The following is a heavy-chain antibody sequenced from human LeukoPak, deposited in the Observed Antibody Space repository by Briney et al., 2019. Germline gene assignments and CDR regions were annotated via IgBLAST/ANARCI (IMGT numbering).Heavy chain of an antibody. D-gene: IGHD1-1*01. CDR1: GFTFKNYA. V-gene: IGHV3-23*01. CDR2: IGDTNGDT. Sequence: PGGSLRLYCAASGFTFKNYAMSWVRQAPGKGLEWVSAIGDTNGDTKYADSVKGRFTISRDNSRNTLYLHLNSLRVEDTAIYYCGRDWKLDYWGQGTLVTVSS. CDR3: GRDWKLDY. J-gene: IGHJ4*02.